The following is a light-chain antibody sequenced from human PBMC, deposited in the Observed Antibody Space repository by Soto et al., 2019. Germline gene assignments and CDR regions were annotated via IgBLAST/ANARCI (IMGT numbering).Light chain of an antibody. V-gene: IGKV3-15*01. CDR2: GAS. CDR3: QQYDQWPVT. J-gene: IGKJ4*01. Sequence: IVMTQSPATLSVSPGERVTFSCRASQSVTSNLAWYQHKPGQAPRLVISGASTGATGIPARFSGSGPGTVFTLTINSLQSEDYAIYYCQQYDQWPVTFGGGTRVEIK. CDR1: QSVTSN.